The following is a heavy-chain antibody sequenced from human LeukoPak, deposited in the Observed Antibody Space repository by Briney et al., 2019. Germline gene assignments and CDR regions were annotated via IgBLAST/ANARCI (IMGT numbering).Heavy chain of an antibody. CDR2: IYYSGST. CDR1: GDSISSYY. J-gene: IGHJ6*02. Sequence: SETLSLTCTVSGDSISSYYWNWIRQPPGKGLEWIGYIYYSGSTNYNPSLKSRVTISVDTSKIQFSLKLTSVTAADTAEYYCARAFTYYDFWSGYYTQYGMDVWGQGTTVTVSS. D-gene: IGHD3-3*01. V-gene: IGHV4-59*01. CDR3: ARAFTYYDFWSGYYTQYGMDV.